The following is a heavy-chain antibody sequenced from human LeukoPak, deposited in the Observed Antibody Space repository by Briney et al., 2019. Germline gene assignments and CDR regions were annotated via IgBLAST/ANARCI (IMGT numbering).Heavy chain of an antibody. Sequence: ASVKVSCKASGYTLTDYYMHWVRQAPGQGLEWMGRINPSGGSTSYAQRFQGRVTMTRDMSTSTVYMELNSLRSEDTAVYYCARGGSRATVTAFDYWGQGALVTVSS. J-gene: IGHJ4*02. CDR2: INPSGGST. D-gene: IGHD4-17*01. CDR3: ARGGSRATVTAFDY. V-gene: IGHV1-46*01. CDR1: GYTLTDYY.